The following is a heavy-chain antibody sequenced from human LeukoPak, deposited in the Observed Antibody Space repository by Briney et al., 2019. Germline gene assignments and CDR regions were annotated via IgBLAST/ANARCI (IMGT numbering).Heavy chain of an antibody. D-gene: IGHD3/OR15-3a*01. V-gene: IGHV4-59*08. J-gene: IGHJ5*01. CDR3: ARGFGLAIMGLGGWLDS. CDR2: IYYSGST. Sequence: SETLSLTCTVSGVSISSYYWSWIRQPPGKGLEWSGYIYYSGSTNYNPSLKSRVTISVDTSKNQFSLKLSSVTAADTAVYYCARGFGLAIMGLGGWLDSWGQGALVTVSS. CDR1: GVSISSYY.